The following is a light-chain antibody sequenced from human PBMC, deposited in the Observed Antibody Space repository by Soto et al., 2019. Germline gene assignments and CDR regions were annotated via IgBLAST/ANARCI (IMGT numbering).Light chain of an antibody. V-gene: IGKV3-20*01. Sequence: IVLTQSPGTLSLSPGERATLSCRASQSVNTKYLDWYQQKTGHAPRLLVSGVSSRATGIPDRFSGSGCGTDFILTISRVEHEDFAVYYCQQFGTSSLVTFGPGTKVDIK. CDR3: QQFGTSSLVT. J-gene: IGKJ3*01. CDR1: QSVNTKY. CDR2: GVS.